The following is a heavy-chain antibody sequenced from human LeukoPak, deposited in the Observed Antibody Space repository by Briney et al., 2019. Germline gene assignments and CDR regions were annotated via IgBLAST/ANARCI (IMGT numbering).Heavy chain of an antibody. Sequence: ASVKVSCKASGYTFTSYGISWVRQAPGQGLEWMGWISAYNGNTNYAQKLQGRVTMTTDTSTSTAYMELRSLRSDDTAVYYCARDLYYDSSGHYLLYDYWGQGTLVTVSS. J-gene: IGHJ4*02. CDR2: ISAYNGNT. V-gene: IGHV1-18*01. CDR1: GYTFTSYG. CDR3: ARDLYYDSSGHYLLYDY. D-gene: IGHD3-22*01.